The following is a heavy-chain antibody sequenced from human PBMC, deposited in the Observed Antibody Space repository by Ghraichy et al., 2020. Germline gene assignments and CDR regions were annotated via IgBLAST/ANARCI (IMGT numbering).Heavy chain of an antibody. Sequence: ASVKVSCKASGYTFTDYYIHWVRQATGQGLEWMGWVNAKSGGTKYVEKFQGRLTMTRDTSSTTADMELTGLRSDDTALYYCARVLSSSDDFEYWGQGTLVTVSS. J-gene: IGHJ4*02. D-gene: IGHD3-22*01. CDR1: GYTFTDYY. V-gene: IGHV1-2*02. CDR2: VNAKSGGT. CDR3: ARVLSSSDDFEY.